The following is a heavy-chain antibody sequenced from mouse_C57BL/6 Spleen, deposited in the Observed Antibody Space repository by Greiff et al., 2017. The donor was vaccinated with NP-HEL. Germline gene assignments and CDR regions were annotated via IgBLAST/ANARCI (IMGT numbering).Heavy chain of an antibody. J-gene: IGHJ2*01. Sequence: VQLQESGAELVRPGTSVKVSCKASGYAFTNYLIEWVKQRPGQGLEWIGVINPGSGGTNYNEKFKGKATLTADKSSSTAYMQLSSLASEDSAVYFCARSNSGYYFGYWGQGTTLSGSS. CDR2: INPGSGGT. D-gene: IGHD3-2*02. CDR1: GYAFTNYL. V-gene: IGHV1-54*01. CDR3: ARSNSGYYFGY.